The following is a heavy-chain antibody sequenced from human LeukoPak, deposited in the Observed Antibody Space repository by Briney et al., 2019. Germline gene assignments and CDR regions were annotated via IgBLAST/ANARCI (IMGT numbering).Heavy chain of an antibody. CDR1: GYTFTSYG. Sequence: ASVKVSCKASGYTFTSYGISWVRQAPGQGLEWMGWISAYNGNTNYAQKLQGRVTMTTDTSTSTAYMELRSLRSDDTAVYYCARDLRRGYSGNWFDPWGQGTLVTVSS. J-gene: IGHJ5*02. V-gene: IGHV1-18*01. D-gene: IGHD5-12*01. CDR3: ARDLRRGYSGNWFDP. CDR2: ISAYNGNT.